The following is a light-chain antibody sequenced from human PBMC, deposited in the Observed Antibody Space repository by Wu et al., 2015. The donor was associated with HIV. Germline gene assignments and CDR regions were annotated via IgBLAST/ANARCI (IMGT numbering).Light chain of an antibody. Sequence: EIVMTQSPATLSVSPGERATLSCRASQSVSSNLAWYQQKPGQAPRLLIYGASTRATGIPARFSGSGSGTEFTLTISSLQSEDFAVYYCRQYNNWPSYSFGQGTKLEIK. J-gene: IGKJ2*03. CDR1: QSVSSN. V-gene: IGKV3-15*01. CDR3: RQYNNWPSYS. CDR2: GAS.